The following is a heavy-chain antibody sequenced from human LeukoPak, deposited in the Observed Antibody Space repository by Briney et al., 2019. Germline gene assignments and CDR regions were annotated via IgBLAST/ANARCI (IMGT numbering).Heavy chain of an antibody. Sequence: GGSLRLSCAASGFTFSSYSMNWVRQAPGKGLEWVSSISSSSSYIYCADSVKGRFTISRDNAKNSLYLQMNSLRAEDTAVYYCARGGYGGNAYYFDYWGQGTLVTVSS. CDR2: ISSSSSYI. D-gene: IGHD4-23*01. V-gene: IGHV3-21*01. J-gene: IGHJ4*02. CDR1: GFTFSSYS. CDR3: ARGGYGGNAYYFDY.